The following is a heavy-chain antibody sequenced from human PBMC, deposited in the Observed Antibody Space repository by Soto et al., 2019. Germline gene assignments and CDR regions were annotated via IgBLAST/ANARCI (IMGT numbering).Heavy chain of an antibody. CDR1: GGSISSYY. CDR3: ASMGYHYGSGSYPLDY. J-gene: IGHJ4*02. Sequence: QVQLQESGPGLVKPSETLSLTCTVSGGSISSYYWTWIRQPPGKGLEWIGFMYNSGSSHYNPSLTSRLTISLDTSQNQSSLNLRSVTAADTAVYYCASMGYHYGSGSYPLDYWGQGTLVTVSS. D-gene: IGHD3-10*01. CDR2: MYNSGSS. V-gene: IGHV4-59*08.